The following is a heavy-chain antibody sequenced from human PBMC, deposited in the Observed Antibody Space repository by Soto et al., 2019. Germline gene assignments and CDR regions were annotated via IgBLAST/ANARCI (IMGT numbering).Heavy chain of an antibody. CDR3: ARDRSVFDY. CDR2: ISSSSSST. Sequence: GGALRLSCAASGFTFSSYSMNWVRQAPGKGLEWVSYISSSSSSTFYADSVKGRFTISRDNAKNSVYLQMDSLTDEDTALYYCARDRSVFDYWGQGTQVTVSS. CDR1: GFTFSSYS. V-gene: IGHV3-48*02. J-gene: IGHJ4*02.